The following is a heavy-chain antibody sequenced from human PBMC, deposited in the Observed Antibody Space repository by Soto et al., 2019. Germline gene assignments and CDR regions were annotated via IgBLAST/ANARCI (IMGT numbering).Heavy chain of an antibody. D-gene: IGHD3-9*01. CDR3: AKVSSYDILTGFPNWFDP. Sequence: GGSLRLSCAASGFTFSSYAMSWVRQAPGKGLEWVSAISGSGGSTYYTDSAKGRFTISRDNSKNTLYLQMNSLRAEDTAVYYCAKVSSYDILTGFPNWFDPWGQGTLVTVSS. V-gene: IGHV3-23*01. J-gene: IGHJ5*02. CDR1: GFTFSSYA. CDR2: ISGSGGST.